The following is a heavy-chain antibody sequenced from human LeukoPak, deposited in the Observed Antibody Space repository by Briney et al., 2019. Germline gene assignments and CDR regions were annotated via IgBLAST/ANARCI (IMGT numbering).Heavy chain of an antibody. D-gene: IGHD5-24*01. CDR2: INPNSGGT. CDR3: ARVGDGYNYAAFS. V-gene: IGHV1-2*02. Sequence: GASVKVSCKASGYTFTGYYMHWVRQAPGQGLEWMGWINPNSGGTNYAQKFQGRVTMTRDTSISTAYMELSRLRSDDTAVYYCARVGDGYNYAAFSWGQGTLVTVSS. J-gene: IGHJ4*02. CDR1: GYTFTGYY.